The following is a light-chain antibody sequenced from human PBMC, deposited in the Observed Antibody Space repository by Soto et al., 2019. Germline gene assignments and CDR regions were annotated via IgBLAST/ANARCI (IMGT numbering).Light chain of an antibody. CDR1: QSLSSGY. CDR2: DAS. CDR3: QQRNVWPPIT. J-gene: IGKJ5*01. V-gene: IGKV3D-20*02. Sequence: EIVLTQSPGTLSLSPGERVTLSCRAIQSLSSGYLAWYQQKFGQAPRLLIYDASRRATGIPERFSGSGSGTDFTLTINRLEPEDFAVYYCQQRNVWPPITFGQGTRLEI.